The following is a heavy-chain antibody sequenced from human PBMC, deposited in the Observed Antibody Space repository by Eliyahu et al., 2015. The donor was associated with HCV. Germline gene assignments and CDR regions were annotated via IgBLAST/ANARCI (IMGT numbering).Heavy chain of an antibody. CDR3: ARDRKYCTSTTCYAADAFDL. Sequence: QVQLQESGPGLVKPSDTLSLTCTVXAGSINNYYWNWIRQPPGKGLEWIGYISYSENTNYNPSLKNRVTISVGTSKNQFSLKLSSVTAADTAVYYCARDRKYCTSTTCYAADAFDLWGQGTMVTVSS. D-gene: IGHD2-2*01. V-gene: IGHV4-59*01. J-gene: IGHJ3*01. CDR2: ISYSENT. CDR1: AGSINNYY.